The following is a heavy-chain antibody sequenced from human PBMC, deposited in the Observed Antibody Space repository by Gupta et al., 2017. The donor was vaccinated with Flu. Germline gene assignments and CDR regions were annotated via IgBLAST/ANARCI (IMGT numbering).Heavy chain of an antibody. CDR2: INHSGST. D-gene: IGHD3-3*01. CDR1: GGSFSGYY. V-gene: IGHV4-34*01. CDR3: ARGTAYYDFWSGYLNWFDP. Sequence: QVQLQQWGAGLLKPSETLSLTCAVYGGSFSGYYWSWIRQPPGKGLEWIGEINHSGSTNYNPSLKSRVTISVDTSKNQFSLKLSSVTAADTAVYYCARGTAYYDFWSGYLNWFDPWGQGTLVTVSS. J-gene: IGHJ5*02.